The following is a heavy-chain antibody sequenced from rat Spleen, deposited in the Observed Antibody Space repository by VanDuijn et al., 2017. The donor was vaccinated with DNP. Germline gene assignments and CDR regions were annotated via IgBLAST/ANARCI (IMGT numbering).Heavy chain of an antibody. Sequence: EVQLVESGGGLVQPGRSMKLSCAASGFTFSNYYMAWVRQVPKKGLEWVASISYEGSSTYYGDSVKGRFTISRDNAKSTLYLQMNSLRSEDTATYYCARHLDTMMIIIAYALEAWGQGTSVSVSS. D-gene: IGHD1-12*03. CDR1: GFTFSNYY. CDR3: ARHLDTMMIIIAYALEA. V-gene: IGHV5-22*01. J-gene: IGHJ4*01. CDR2: ISYEGSST.